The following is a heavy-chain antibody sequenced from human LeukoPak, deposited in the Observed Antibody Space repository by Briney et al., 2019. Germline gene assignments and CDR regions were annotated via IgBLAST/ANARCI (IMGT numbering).Heavy chain of an antibody. J-gene: IGHJ5*02. CDR2: ISSSGSTI. CDR1: GFTFSSYE. D-gene: IGHD2-2*01. CDR3: ASPRGCSSTSCP. V-gene: IGHV3-48*03. Sequence: LGGSLRLSCAASGFTFSSYEMNWVRQAPGKGLEWVSYISSSGSTIYYADSVKGRFTISRDNAKNSLYLQMNSLRAEDTAVYYCASPRGCSSTSCPWGQGTLVTVSS.